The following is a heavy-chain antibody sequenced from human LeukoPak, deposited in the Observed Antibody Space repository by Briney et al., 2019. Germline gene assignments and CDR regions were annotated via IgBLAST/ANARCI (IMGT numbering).Heavy chain of an antibody. J-gene: IGHJ3*02. Sequence: PGRSLRLSCAASGLTVSSKDMSWVRQAPGKGLEWVSVIYSGGSTYYADSVKGRFTISRDNSKNTLYLQMNSLRAEDTAVYYCATLARYAFDIWGQGTMVTDSS. D-gene: IGHD5-12*01. CDR3: ATLARYAFDI. V-gene: IGHV3-53*01. CDR2: IYSGGST. CDR1: GLTVSSKD.